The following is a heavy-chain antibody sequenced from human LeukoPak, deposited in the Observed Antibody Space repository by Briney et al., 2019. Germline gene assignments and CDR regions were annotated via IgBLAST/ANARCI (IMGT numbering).Heavy chain of an antibody. D-gene: IGHD3-10*01. J-gene: IGHJ4*02. V-gene: IGHV3-21*04. CDR2: ISSGSGYT. CDR3: AKDLSYGSGNRFDY. CDR1: GFTFSTYS. Sequence: GGSLRLSCAASGFTFSTYSMNWVRQAPGKGLEWVSSISSGSGYTYYADSVKGRFTISRDNSKNTLFLQMNSLRAEDTAVYYCAKDLSYGSGNRFDYWGQGALVAVSS.